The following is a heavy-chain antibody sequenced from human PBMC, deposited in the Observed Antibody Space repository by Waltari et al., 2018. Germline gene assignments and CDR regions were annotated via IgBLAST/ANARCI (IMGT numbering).Heavy chain of an antibody. CDR3: ARWQQWPVRAFDY. J-gene: IGHJ4*02. D-gene: IGHD6-19*01. V-gene: IGHV3-53*01. CDR1: GFIVSSNY. CDR2: IYSGGST. Sequence: EVQLVESGGGLIQPGGSLRLSCAASGFIVSSNYMSWVRQAPGRGLEWVSLIYSGGSTYYADSVKGRFTISRDNSKNTLYLQMDSLSVEDTAVYYCARWQQWPVRAFDYWGQGTLVTVSS.